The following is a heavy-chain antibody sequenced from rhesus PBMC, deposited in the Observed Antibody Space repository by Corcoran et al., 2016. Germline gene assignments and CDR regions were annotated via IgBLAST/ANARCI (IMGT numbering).Heavy chain of an antibody. D-gene: IGHD6-25*01. V-gene: IGHV4-65*01. CDR3: AREGKAAAGTYYFDY. J-gene: IGHJ4*01. Sequence: QVQLQESGPGLVKPSETLSLTCAVSGGSVRSSNWWSWIRQRPGKGLEWIGYISGSSGSTYYTPSLKSRVTISPDTSKNQFSLKLSSVTAADTAVYYCAREGKAAAGTYYFDYWGQGVLVTVSS. CDR1: GGSVRSSNW. CDR2: ISGSSGST.